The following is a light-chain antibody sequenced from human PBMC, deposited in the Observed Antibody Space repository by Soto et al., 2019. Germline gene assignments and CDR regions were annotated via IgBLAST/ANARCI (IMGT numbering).Light chain of an antibody. CDR1: QSLLHRNGYNY. CDR2: LGS. J-gene: IGKJ2*01. CDR3: MQALQTLWT. V-gene: IGKV2-28*01. Sequence: DIVMTQSPLSLPVTPGEPASISCRSSQSLLHRNGYNYLDWYLQKPGQSPQLLIYLGSNRASGVPDRFSGSGSGTDFTLKISSVEAEDVGVYYCMQALQTLWTFGQGTKLEIK.